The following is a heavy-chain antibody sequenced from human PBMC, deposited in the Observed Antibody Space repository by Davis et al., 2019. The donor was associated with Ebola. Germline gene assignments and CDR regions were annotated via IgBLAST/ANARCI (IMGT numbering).Heavy chain of an antibody. D-gene: IGHD5-24*01. V-gene: IGHV6-1*01. Sequence: PSETLSLTCVISGDSVSSDSATWDWIRQSPSRGLEWLGRTYYSSKWYIDYAPSVRSRIIISSDTAKNQFSLQLNSVTPEDTAVYYCARGWLQGGFAYWGQGTLVTVSS. CDR2: TYYSSKWYI. CDR3: ARGWLQGGFAY. CDR1: GDSVSSDSAT. J-gene: IGHJ4*02.